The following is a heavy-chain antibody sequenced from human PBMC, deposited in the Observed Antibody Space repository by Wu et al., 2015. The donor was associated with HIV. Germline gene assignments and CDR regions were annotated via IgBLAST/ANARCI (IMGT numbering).Heavy chain of an antibody. J-gene: IGHJ4*02. CDR2: IIPLFGTA. D-gene: IGHD5-18*01. Sequence: QVQLVQSGAEVKKPGSSVKVSCKASGGTFSRYAINWVRQAPGQGLDWMGRIIPLFGTANYAQKFQGRVTLSADESTSTAYMELSSLRSEDTAVYYCATAQLLPYSPDYWGQGTLVTVSS. CDR3: ATAQLLPYSPDY. CDR1: GGTFSRYA. V-gene: IGHV1-69*13.